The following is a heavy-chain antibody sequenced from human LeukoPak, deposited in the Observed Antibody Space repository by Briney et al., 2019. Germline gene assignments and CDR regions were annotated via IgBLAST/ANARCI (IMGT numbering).Heavy chain of an antibody. CDR3: ARGLRNRSSGTRFPIFDI. Sequence: KPSETLSLTCTVSGASISNYYWTWIRQPPGKGLEWVGYIYYSGSTNYRPSLKSRVTISVDTSTNQVSLRLRSVTAADTAVYYCARGLRNRSSGTRFPIFDIWGQGTMVTVSS. J-gene: IGHJ3*02. CDR2: IYYSGST. D-gene: IGHD6-6*01. V-gene: IGHV4-59*01. CDR1: GASISNYY.